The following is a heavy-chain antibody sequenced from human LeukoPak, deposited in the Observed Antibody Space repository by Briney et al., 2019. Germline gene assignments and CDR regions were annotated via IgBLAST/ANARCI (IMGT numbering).Heavy chain of an antibody. V-gene: IGHV3-74*01. J-gene: IGHJ4*02. CDR1: GFTFSNYR. Sequence: PGGSLRLSCAASGFTFSNYRMHWVRQAPGKGPVWVSRINTDGNITTYADSVKGRFSISRDNAKNALYLQMNSLRAEDTAVFYCAKELSGSISRHFDYWGQGTLVTVSS. D-gene: IGHD2-15*01. CDR3: AKELSGSISRHFDY. CDR2: INTDGNIT.